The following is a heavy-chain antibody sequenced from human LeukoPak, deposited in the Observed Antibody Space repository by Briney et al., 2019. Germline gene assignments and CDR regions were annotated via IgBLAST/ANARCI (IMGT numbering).Heavy chain of an antibody. Sequence: SETLSLTCTVSGGSISSSSYYWGWIRQPPGKGLEWIGSIYYSGSTYYNPSLKSRVTISVDTSKNQFSLKLSSVTAADTAVHYCAGGGSIVATISDYWGQGTLVTVSS. CDR1: GGSISSSSYY. CDR3: AGGGSIVATISDY. V-gene: IGHV4-39*07. CDR2: IYYSGST. D-gene: IGHD5-12*01. J-gene: IGHJ4*02.